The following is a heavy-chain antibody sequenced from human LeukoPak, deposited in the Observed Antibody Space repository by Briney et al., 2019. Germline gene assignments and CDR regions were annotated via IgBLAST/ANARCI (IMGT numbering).Heavy chain of an antibody. CDR2: IYHSGST. CDR1: GGSISSSNW. J-gene: IGHJ4*02. V-gene: IGHV4-4*02. Sequence: SGTLSLTCAVSGGSISSSNWWSWVRQPPGKGLEWIGEIYHSGSTNYNPSLKSRVTISVDESKNQFSLKLSSVTAADTAVYYCARGGDMVRGVSLFDYWGQGTLVTVSS. D-gene: IGHD3-10*01. CDR3: ARGGDMVRGVSLFDY.